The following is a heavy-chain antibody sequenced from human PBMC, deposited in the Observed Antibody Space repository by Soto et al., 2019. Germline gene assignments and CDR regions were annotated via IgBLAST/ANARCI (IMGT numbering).Heavy chain of an antibody. D-gene: IGHD1-20*01. V-gene: IGHV3-30*02. CDR3: ARDQGIPEEWLDH. J-gene: IGHJ5*02. CDR2: IRYDGSDK. CDR1: GFALRSYG. Sequence: QVQLVESGGGVVQSGGSLRLSCVASGFALRSYGMHWVRQAPGKGLEWLSFIRYDGSDKYYAESVKGRFTISRDNSENTLYLEMSSPTGEDTAINYSARDQGIPEEWLDHWGRGTQVTVPS.